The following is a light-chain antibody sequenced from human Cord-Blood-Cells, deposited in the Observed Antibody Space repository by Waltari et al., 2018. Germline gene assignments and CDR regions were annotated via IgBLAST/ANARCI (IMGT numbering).Light chain of an antibody. CDR3: QQSYSTPRT. J-gene: IGKJ1*01. Sequence: DIQMTQSTSSLLASVGDSVTITCRASQSISSYLNWYQQKPGKAPKLLIYAASSVQSGVPSRFSGSGSVTDFTLTISSLQPEDFATYYCQQSYSTPRTFGQGTKVEIK. CDR2: AAS. V-gene: IGKV1-39*01. CDR1: QSISSY.